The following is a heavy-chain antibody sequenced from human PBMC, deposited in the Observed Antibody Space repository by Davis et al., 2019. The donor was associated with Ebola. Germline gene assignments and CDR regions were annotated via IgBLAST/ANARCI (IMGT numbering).Heavy chain of an antibody. V-gene: IGHV4-61*08. D-gene: IGHD5-24*01. J-gene: IGHJ3*01. CDR3: ARGGVEMATVPSDSFDV. CDR2: IYNNGRT. Sequence: SETLSLTCTVSGGSISSDGYYWSWIRQPPGKGLEWIGYIYNNGRTNYNPALKSRVTISVDTSKNQFSLSLSSVNAADTAIYYCARGGVEMATVPSDSFDVWGQGTIVTVAS. CDR1: GGSISSDGYY.